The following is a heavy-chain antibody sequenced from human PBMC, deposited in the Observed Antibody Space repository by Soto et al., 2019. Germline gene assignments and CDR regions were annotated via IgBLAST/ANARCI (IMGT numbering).Heavy chain of an antibody. CDR2: IYYSGST. CDR1: GGSISSNSYY. J-gene: IGHJ6*02. V-gene: IGHV4-39*01. D-gene: IGHD1-26*01. CDR3: ARHEGMGVYYGMDV. Sequence: QLQLQGSGPGLVKPSETLSLTCIVSGGSISSNSYYWGWIRQPPGKGLEWIGTIYYSGSTYYNPSLMSRVTISVDTSKNQFSLRLSSVTAADTAVYYCARHEGMGVYYGMDVWGQGTTVTVSS.